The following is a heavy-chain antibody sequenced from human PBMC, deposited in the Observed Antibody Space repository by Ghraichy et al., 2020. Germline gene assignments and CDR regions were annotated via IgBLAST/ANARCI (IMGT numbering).Heavy chain of an antibody. Sequence: GGSLRLSCTASGFIFSSYAMHWVRQAPGKGLQYVSSISSNGGASTYYADSVKDRFTISRDNPRRTLYLQMSSLRVEDTAVYYCVKGRTAVAWGAFDIWGQGTVVTVSS. J-gene: IGHJ3*02. CDR1: GFIFSSYA. CDR3: VKGRTAVAWGAFDI. V-gene: IGHV3-64D*06. D-gene: IGHD6-19*01. CDR2: ISSNGGAST.